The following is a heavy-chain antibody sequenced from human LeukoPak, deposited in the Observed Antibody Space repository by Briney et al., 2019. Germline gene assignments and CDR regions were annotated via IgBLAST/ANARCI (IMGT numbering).Heavy chain of an antibody. CDR1: GDSVSSNSAA. J-gene: IGHJ5*02. V-gene: IGHV6-1*01. CDR3: ARDGLLWFGEVGWFDP. D-gene: IGHD3-10*01. CDR2: TYYRSKWYN. Sequence: SQTLSLTCAISGDSVSSNSAAWNWIRQSPSRGLEWLGSTYYRSKWYNDYAVSVKSRITINPDTSKNQFSLQLNSVTPEDTAVYYCARDGLLWFGEVGWFDPWGQGTLVTVSS.